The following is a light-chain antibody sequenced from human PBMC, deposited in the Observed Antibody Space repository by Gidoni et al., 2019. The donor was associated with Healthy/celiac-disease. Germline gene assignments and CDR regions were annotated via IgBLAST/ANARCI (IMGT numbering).Light chain of an antibody. J-gene: IGLJ2*01. CDR3: AAGDDSLNGVV. V-gene: IGLV1-36*01. CDR2: YDD. Sequence: QSVLTQPPSVSEAPRQRVTISCSGSSSNIGNNAVNWYQPLPGKAPKLLIYYDDLLPSGVSDRCSGSKSGTSASLAISGLQSEDEADYYCAAGDDSLNGVVFGGGTKLTVL. CDR1: SSNIGNNA.